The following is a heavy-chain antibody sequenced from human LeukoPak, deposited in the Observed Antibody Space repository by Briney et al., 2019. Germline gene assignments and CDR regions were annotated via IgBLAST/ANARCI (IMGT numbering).Heavy chain of an antibody. Sequence: GRSLRLSCAASGFTFSSYGMHWVRQAPGKGLEWVAVIWYDGGNKYYADSVKGRFTISRDNSKNTLYLQMNSLRAEDTAVYYCAKGHSYYYDSSGEPYFDYWGQGTLVTVSS. CDR2: IWYDGGNK. CDR3: AKGHSYYYDSSGEPYFDY. CDR1: GFTFSSYG. D-gene: IGHD3-22*01. V-gene: IGHV3-33*06. J-gene: IGHJ4*02.